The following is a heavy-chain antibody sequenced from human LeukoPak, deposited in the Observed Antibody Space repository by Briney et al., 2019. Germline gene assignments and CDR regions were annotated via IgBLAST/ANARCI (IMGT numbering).Heavy chain of an antibody. D-gene: IGHD6-13*01. V-gene: IGHV1-18*01. J-gene: IGHJ4*02. CDR3: ARDGKQQLGFDY. CDR1: GYTFTSYG. Sequence: ASVKVSCKASGYTFTSYGISWVRQAPGQGLEWMGWISAYNGKTNHAQNFQGRVTVATDTSTSTAYMELRSLRSDDTAVYYCARDGKQQLGFDYWGQGTLVTVSS. CDR2: ISAYNGKT.